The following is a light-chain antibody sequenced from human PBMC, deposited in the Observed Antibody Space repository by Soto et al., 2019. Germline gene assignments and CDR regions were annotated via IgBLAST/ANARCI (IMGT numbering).Light chain of an antibody. Sequence: DIQLTQSPSFLSASVGDRVTITCRASQDFSSYFAWYQQKPGKAPKLLIYAASTLQSGVPSRFSGSGSGTEFTLTISSLQPEDFATYYCQHLNSYSFGGGTKVEIK. J-gene: IGKJ4*01. CDR1: QDFSSY. CDR2: AAS. CDR3: QHLNSYS. V-gene: IGKV1-9*01.